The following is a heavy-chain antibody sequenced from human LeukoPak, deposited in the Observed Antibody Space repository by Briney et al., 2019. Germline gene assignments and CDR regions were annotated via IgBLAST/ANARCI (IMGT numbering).Heavy chain of an antibody. V-gene: IGHV4-39*07. CDR2: INHSGST. Sequence: SETLSLTCTVSGGSISSSSYYWRWIRQPPGKGLEWIGEINHSGSTNYNPSLKSRVTISVDTSKNQFSLKLSSVTAADTAVYYCARNKRLLGYCSSTSCPRNWFDPWGQGTLVTVSS. D-gene: IGHD2-2*01. CDR3: ARNKRLLGYCSSTSCPRNWFDP. J-gene: IGHJ5*02. CDR1: GGSISSSSYY.